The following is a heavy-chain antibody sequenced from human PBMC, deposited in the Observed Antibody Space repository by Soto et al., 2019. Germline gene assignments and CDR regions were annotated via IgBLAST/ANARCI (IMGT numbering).Heavy chain of an antibody. CDR2: IIPIFGTA. CDR3: AGDRDIVVVTAISGYGYYYGMDV. V-gene: IGHV1-69*06. D-gene: IGHD2-21*02. CDR1: GGTFSSYA. J-gene: IGHJ6*02. Sequence: QVQLVQSGAEVKKPGSSVKVSCKASGGTFSSYAISWVRQAPGQGLEWMGGIIPIFGTANYAQKFQGRVTITADKSTSTAYMELSSLRSEDTAVYYCAGDRDIVVVTAISGYGYYYGMDVWGQGTTVTVSS.